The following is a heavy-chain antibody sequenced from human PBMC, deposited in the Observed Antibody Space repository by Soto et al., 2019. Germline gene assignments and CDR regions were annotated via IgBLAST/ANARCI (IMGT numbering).Heavy chain of an antibody. Sequence: ETLSLTCAVYGGSFSAYHWSWVRQPPGKGLEWIGEIIHSESTKYNPSLKSRVTISVDTSKNQFSLKLSSVTAADTAVYYCARQRPTDGRWEFANYYGMDVWGQGTPVTVSS. D-gene: IGHD1-26*01. J-gene: IGHJ6*02. CDR2: IIHSEST. CDR1: GGSFSAYH. CDR3: ARQRPTDGRWEFANYYGMDV. V-gene: IGHV4-34*12.